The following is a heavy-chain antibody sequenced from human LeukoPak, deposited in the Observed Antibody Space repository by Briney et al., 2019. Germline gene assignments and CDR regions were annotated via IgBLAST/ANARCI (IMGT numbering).Heavy chain of an antibody. CDR1: GGSISSYY. Sequence: SETLSLTCTVSGGSISSYYWSWIRQPPGKGLEWIGYIYYSGSTNYNPSLKSRVTISVDTSKNQFSLKLSSVTAADTAVYYCARSAAGVVGAADSWGQGTLVTVSS. CDR2: IYYSGST. CDR3: ARSAAGVVGAADS. J-gene: IGHJ5*01. V-gene: IGHV4-59*01. D-gene: IGHD1-26*01.